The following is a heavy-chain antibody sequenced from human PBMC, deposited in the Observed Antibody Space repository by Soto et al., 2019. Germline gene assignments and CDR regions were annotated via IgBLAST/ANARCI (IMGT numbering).Heavy chain of an antibody. J-gene: IGHJ6*02. CDR1: GGSISSYY. CDR2: IYYSGST. CDR3: ARHVPYCSDTSHCAYGMDV. D-gene: IGHD2-2*01. V-gene: IGHV4-59*08. Sequence: SETLSLTCTVSGGSISSYYWSWIRQPPGKGLERIGYIYYSGSTNYNPSLKSRVTISVDTSKNQFSLKLSSVTAADTAVYYCARHVPYCSDTSHCAYGMDVWGQGTTVTVSS.